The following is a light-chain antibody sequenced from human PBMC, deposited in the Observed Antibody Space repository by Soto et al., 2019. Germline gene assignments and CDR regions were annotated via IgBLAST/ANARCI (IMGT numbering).Light chain of an antibody. V-gene: IGKV3-15*01. J-gene: IGKJ4*01. CDR1: QTVYSN. CDR2: DAS. CDR3: QQYNKWPLT. Sequence: EIVMAQSPATLSVSPGEGATLSCRASQTVYSNLAWYQQKPGQAPRLLIDDASTRATGIPARFSGSGSGTEFTLTISSLQSEDFAVYSCQQYNKWPLTFGGGTKVEIK.